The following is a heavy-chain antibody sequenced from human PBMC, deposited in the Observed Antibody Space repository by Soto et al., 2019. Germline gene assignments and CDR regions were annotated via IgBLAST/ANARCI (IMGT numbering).Heavy chain of an antibody. V-gene: IGHV1-2*02. Sequence: ASVKVSCPASGYTFTGYYMHWVRQAPGQGLEWMGWINPNSGGTNYAQKFQGRVTMTRDTSISTAYMELSRLRSDDTAVYYCARDRILDGSYAFDRWGQGTMVTVSS. J-gene: IGHJ3*02. CDR2: INPNSGGT. D-gene: IGHD1-26*01. CDR1: GYTFTGYY. CDR3: ARDRILDGSYAFDR.